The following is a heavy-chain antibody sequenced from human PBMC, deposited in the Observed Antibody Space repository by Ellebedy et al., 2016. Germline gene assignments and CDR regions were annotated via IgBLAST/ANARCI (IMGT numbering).Heavy chain of an antibody. CDR2: ISSSSSYI. Sequence: GGSLRLXXAASGFTFSSYSMNWVRQAPGKGLEWVSSISSSSSYIYYADSVKGRFTISRDNAKNSLYLQMNSLRAEDTAVYYCTPRIAVAGTEPWGQGTLVTVSS. V-gene: IGHV3-21*01. J-gene: IGHJ5*02. CDR3: TPRIAVAGTEP. D-gene: IGHD6-19*01. CDR1: GFTFSSYS.